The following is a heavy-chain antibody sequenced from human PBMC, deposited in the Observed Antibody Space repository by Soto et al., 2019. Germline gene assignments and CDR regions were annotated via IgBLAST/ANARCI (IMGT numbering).Heavy chain of an antibody. CDR3: ARWGDYGDHGAIDY. CDR1: GGTFSSYA. J-gene: IGHJ4*02. CDR2: IIPIFGTA. V-gene: IGHV1-69*12. D-gene: IGHD4-17*01. Sequence: QVQLVQSGAEVKKPGSSVKVSCKASGGTFSSYAISWVRQAPGQGLEWMGGIIPIFGTANYAQKFQGRVTXXAXEYXSTAYMELSSLRSEDTAVYYCARWGDYGDHGAIDYWGQGTLVTVSS.